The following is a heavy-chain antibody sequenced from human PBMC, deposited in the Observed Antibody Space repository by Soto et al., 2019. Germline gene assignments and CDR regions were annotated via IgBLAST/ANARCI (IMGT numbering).Heavy chain of an antibody. CDR2: ISAYNGNT. J-gene: IGHJ6*02. V-gene: IGHV1-18*01. D-gene: IGHD3-10*01. Sequence: ASVKVSCKASGYTFTSYGISWVRQAPGQGLEWMGWISAYNGNTNYAQKLQGRVTMTTDTSTSTAYMELRSLRSDGTAVYYCARVESGLVSYYYYYGMDVWGQGTTVTVSS. CDR3: ARVESGLVSYYYYYGMDV. CDR1: GYTFTSYG.